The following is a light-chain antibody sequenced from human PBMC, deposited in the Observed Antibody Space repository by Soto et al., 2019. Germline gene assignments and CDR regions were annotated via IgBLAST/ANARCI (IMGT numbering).Light chain of an antibody. V-gene: IGKV1-5*03. CDR3: QQYNNYSRT. J-gene: IGKJ1*01. CDR2: KAP. CDR1: QSISSW. Sequence: DIPMTQSPSTLSASVGDRVTITCRASQSISSWLAWYQQKPGKAPKLLIYKAPSLESGVPSRFSGSGSGTEFTLTISSLQPDDFATYYCQQYNNYSRTFGQGTKVEIK.